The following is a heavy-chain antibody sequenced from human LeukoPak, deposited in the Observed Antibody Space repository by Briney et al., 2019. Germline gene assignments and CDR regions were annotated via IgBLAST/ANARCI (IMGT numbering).Heavy chain of an antibody. V-gene: IGHV3-23*01. CDR1: GFAFSSYA. Sequence: GGPLRLSCAAYGFAFSSYATIWVRQAPGKGLEWISGISGNDGSTFYADSVKGRFTISRDNSKNTLYLQMNSLKTEDTAVYYCTTDGVLCFGENGYWGQGTVVTVSS. CDR2: ISGNDGST. D-gene: IGHD3-10*01. J-gene: IGHJ4*02. CDR3: TTDGVLCFGENGY.